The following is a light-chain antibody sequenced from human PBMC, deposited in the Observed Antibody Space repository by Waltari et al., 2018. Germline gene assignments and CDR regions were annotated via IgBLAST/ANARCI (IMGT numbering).Light chain of an antibody. V-gene: IGKV3-11*01. CDR3: QQRSSWPYT. Sequence: EIVLTQSPATLSLSPGERATLSCRASQSVSSYLAWYQQKPGQAPRLLIYDASNRATGIQARFSASGSGTDFTLTLSSLEPEDFAVYYCQQRSSWPYTFGQGTKLEIK. J-gene: IGKJ2*01. CDR2: DAS. CDR1: QSVSSY.